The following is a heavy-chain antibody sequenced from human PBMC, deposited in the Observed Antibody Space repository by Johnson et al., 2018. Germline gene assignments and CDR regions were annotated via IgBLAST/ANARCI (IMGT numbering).Heavy chain of an antibody. CDR3: ARGVEFDP. Sequence: QVQLVQSGGGLVQPGRSLRLSCAASGFTFSSYAMHWVRQPPGKGLKWVAVIWYDGSNKYYADSVKGRFTISRDNSKNTLYLQMNSLRAEDTAVYYCARGVEFDPWGQGTLVTVSS. V-gene: IGHV3-33*08. CDR2: IWYDGSNK. J-gene: IGHJ5*02. CDR1: GFTFSSYA.